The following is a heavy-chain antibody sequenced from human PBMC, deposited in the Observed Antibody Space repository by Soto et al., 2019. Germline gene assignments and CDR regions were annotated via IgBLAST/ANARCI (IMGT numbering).Heavy chain of an antibody. CDR3: ASSLSPRSIEY. Sequence: GASVKVSCKASGYTFTSYYMHWVRQAPGQGLEWMGIINPSGGSTSYAQKFQGRVTMTTDTSTSTAYMELRSLRSDDTAVYYCASSLSPRSIEYWGQGTLVTVSS. CDR2: INPSGGST. D-gene: IGHD6-13*01. V-gene: IGHV1-46*01. CDR1: GYTFTSYY. J-gene: IGHJ4*02.